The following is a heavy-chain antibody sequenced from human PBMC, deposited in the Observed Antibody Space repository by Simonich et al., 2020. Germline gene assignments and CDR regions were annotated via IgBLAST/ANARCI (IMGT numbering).Heavy chain of an antibody. V-gene: IGHV3-33*01. CDR3: ARDRYCSGGSCYYFDY. D-gene: IGHD2-15*01. Sequence: QVQLVESGGGVVQPGRSLRLSCAASGFTFSSYGMHWVRPAPGKGLEWVAVIWYDGSNNYYADSVKCRFTISRDNSKNTLYLQMNSLRAEDTAVYYCARDRYCSGGSCYYFDYWGQGTLVTVSS. CDR2: IWYDGSNN. J-gene: IGHJ4*02. CDR1: GFTFSSYG.